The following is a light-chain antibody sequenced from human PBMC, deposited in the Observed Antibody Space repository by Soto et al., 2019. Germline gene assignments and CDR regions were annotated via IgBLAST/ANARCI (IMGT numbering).Light chain of an antibody. Sequence: EVVLTQSPATLSLSPGEGATLSCRASQSISSSYLSWYQQKPGQAPRLLIYGASTRATGIPARFSGSGRGSGTDFTLTISSLQPEDFVVYYCLQDYNLPITFGQGTRLEIK. CDR2: GAS. J-gene: IGKJ5*01. CDR3: LQDYNLPIT. CDR1: QSISSSY. V-gene: IGKV3D-7*01.